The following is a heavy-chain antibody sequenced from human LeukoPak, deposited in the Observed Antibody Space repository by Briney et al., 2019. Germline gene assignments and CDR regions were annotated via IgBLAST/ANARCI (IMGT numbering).Heavy chain of an antibody. V-gene: IGHV3-64D*06. D-gene: IGHD6-19*01. CDR1: GFTFSSLP. CDR3: VNQISGWVS. Sequence: PGGSLRLSCAASGFTFSSLPMHWVRQAAGKGLEYVSRISSNGGSTFYADSVKGRFSISRDNSKNTLYLQMSSLRAEDTAVYYCVNQISGWVSWGQGTLVTVSS. J-gene: IGHJ5*02. CDR2: ISSNGGST.